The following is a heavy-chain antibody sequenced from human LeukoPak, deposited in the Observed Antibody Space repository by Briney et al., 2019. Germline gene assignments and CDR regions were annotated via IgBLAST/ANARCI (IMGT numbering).Heavy chain of an antibody. CDR1: GGSISNSSYY. CDR3: ARHFDY. Sequence: SETLSLTCPVSGGSISNSSYYWAWIRQPPGKGLEWIGYIYYSGSTNYNPSLKSRVTISVDTSKNQFSLKLSSVTAADTAVYYCARHFDYWGQGTLVTVSS. J-gene: IGHJ4*02. CDR2: IYYSGST. V-gene: IGHV4-61*05.